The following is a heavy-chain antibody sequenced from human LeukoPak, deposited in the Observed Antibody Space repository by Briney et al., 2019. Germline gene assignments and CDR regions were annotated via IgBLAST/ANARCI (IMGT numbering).Heavy chain of an antibody. Sequence: GGSLRLSCAASGFTFSSYAMSWVRQAPGKGLEWVSAISGSGGSTYYADSVKGRFTISRDNSKNTLYLQMNSLRAEDTAVYYCAKERSSGWYRGDWFDPWGQGTLVTVSS. CDR2: ISGSGGST. J-gene: IGHJ5*02. CDR3: AKERSSGWYRGDWFDP. CDR1: GFTFSSYA. V-gene: IGHV3-23*01. D-gene: IGHD6-19*01.